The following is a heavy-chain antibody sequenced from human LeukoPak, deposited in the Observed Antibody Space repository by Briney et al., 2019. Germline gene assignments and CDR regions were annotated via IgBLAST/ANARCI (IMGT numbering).Heavy chain of an antibody. CDR3: ARGSYPAGDDY. Sequence: GGSLRLSCAASGFTFSDYYMSWVRQAPGKGLEWVSYISSSGSTIYYADSVKGRFTISRDNAKISLYLQMNSLRGEDTAVYYCARGSYPAGDDYWGQGTLVTVSS. CDR2: ISSSGSTI. V-gene: IGHV3-11*04. D-gene: IGHD7-27*01. CDR1: GFTFSDYY. J-gene: IGHJ4*02.